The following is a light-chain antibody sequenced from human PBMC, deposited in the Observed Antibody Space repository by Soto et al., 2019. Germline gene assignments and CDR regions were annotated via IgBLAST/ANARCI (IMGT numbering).Light chain of an antibody. CDR1: SSDIGGYNY. V-gene: IGLV2-8*01. Sequence: QSALTQPSSASGSPGQSVTISCTGTSSDIGGYNYVSWYQQHPGKVPKLMIYEVSKRPSGVPDRFFGSKSANTASLTVSGLQPEDEADYYCSSYAGSNNFVVFGGGTKLTVL. CDR2: EVS. CDR3: SSYAGSNNFVV. J-gene: IGLJ2*01.